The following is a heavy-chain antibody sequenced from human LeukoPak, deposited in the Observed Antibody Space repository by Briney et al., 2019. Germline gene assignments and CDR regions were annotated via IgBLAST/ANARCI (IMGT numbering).Heavy chain of an antibody. CDR1: GGSITSGTYY. CDR2: VYHTGNI. J-gene: IGHJ5*02. V-gene: IGHV4-39*01. CDR3: ARHHSALNWFDP. D-gene: IGHD2-15*01. Sequence: PSETLSLTCSVSGGSITSGTYYWNWIRQAPGKGLEWIGNVYHTGNIYYNPSLKSRVTMSVDTSKNQFSLKLNSLTAADTAVYYCARHHSALNWFDPWGQGTLATVSS.